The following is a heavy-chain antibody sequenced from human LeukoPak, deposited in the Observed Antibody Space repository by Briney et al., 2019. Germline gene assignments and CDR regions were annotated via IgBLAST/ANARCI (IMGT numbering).Heavy chain of an antibody. Sequence: PSETLSLTCTVSGGSISRYYWSWIRQPAGKGLEWIGRIYTSGSTNYNPSLKSRVTISVDKSKNQFSLKLSSVTAADTAVYYCARDTGNYFYYYMDVWGKGTTVTVSS. J-gene: IGHJ6*03. CDR1: GGSISRYY. CDR3: ARDTGNYFYYYMDV. CDR2: IYTSGST. D-gene: IGHD2-8*02. V-gene: IGHV4-4*07.